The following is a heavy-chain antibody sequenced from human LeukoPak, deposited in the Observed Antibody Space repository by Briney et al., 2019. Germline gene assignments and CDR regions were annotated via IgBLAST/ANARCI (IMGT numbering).Heavy chain of an antibody. CDR1: GLTFSGSA. Sequence: PGGSLRLSCAASGLTFSGSAMHWVRQASGKGLEWVGCIRSRANSYATAYAASVKGRFTISRDDSKNTAYLQMNSLKTEDTAVYYCTSSNTVTARRYFDYWGQGTLVTVSS. V-gene: IGHV3-73*01. CDR2: IRSRANSYAT. CDR3: TSSNTVTARRYFDY. D-gene: IGHD4-17*01. J-gene: IGHJ4*02.